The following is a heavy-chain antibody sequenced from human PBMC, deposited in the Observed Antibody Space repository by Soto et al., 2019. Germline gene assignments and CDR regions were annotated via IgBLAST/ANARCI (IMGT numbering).Heavy chain of an antibody. D-gene: IGHD2-2*01. CDR3: ARNSNCSSTSCYYRYIDV. Sequence: PSETLSLTCTVSGGSISSGDCYWSWIRQPPGKGLEWIGEINHSGSTNHNPSLKSRVTISVDTSKNHFSLKLSSVTAADTAVYYCARNSNCSSTSCYYRYIDVWGKGTTVTVSS. V-gene: IGHV4-61*03. CDR1: GGSISSGDCY. J-gene: IGHJ6*03. CDR2: INHSGST.